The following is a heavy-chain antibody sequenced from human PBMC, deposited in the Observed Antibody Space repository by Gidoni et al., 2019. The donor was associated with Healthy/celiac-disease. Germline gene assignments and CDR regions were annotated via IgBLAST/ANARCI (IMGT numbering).Heavy chain of an antibody. V-gene: IGHV3-9*01. D-gene: IGHD3-3*01. CDR3: AKSLGRDFWSGYYGFIDY. CDR2: ISWNSGSI. CDR1: GSTFGNYA. J-gene: IGHJ4*02. Sequence: EVQLVESGGGLGQPGRSLRPSCAASGSTFGNYAMHWGRQAPGKGLGWVSGISWNSGSIGYADSVKGRFTICRDNAKNSLYLQMNSLRAEDTALYYCAKSLGRDFWSGYYGFIDYWGQGTLVTVSS.